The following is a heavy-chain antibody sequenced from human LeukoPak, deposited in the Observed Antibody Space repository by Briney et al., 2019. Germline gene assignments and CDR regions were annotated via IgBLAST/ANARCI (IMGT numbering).Heavy chain of an antibody. V-gene: IGHV3-30-3*01. CDR3: ARDPRRQSRITNPDY. CDR2: ISYDGSNK. Sequence: GGSLRLSCAASGFTFSSCAMHWVRQAPGKGLEWVAVISYDGSNKYYADSVKGRFTISRDNSKNTLYLQMNSLRAEDTAVYYCARDPRRQSRITNPDYWGQGTLVTVSS. D-gene: IGHD3-10*01. J-gene: IGHJ4*02. CDR1: GFTFSSCA.